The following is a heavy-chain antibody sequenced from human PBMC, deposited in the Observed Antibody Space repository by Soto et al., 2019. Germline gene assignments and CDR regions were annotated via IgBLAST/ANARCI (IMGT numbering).Heavy chain of an antibody. D-gene: IGHD2-15*01. V-gene: IGHV3-23*01. CDR2: ISGGGDGT. CDR3: AKKGLGSLTTFCSGSGCHYAFDM. Sequence: EVQLLESGGGLVQPGGSLRLSCAASGFTFSSYAMSWVRQPPGKGLEWVSTISGGGDGTYYADSMKGHFTISRDNSKNTLYRQMTSLRAEDTAIYYCAKKGLGSLTTFCSGSGCHYAFDMWGQGTMVTVSS. CDR1: GFTFSSYA. J-gene: IGHJ3*02.